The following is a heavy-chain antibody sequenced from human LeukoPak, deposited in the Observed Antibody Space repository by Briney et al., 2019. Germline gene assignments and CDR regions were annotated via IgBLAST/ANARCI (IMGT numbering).Heavy chain of an antibody. CDR2: INYSGST. CDR1: GGSFSGYY. D-gene: IGHD6-19*01. Sequence: SETLSLTCAVYGGSFSGYYWSWVRQPPGKGLEWIGEINYSGSTNHNPSLKSRVTISVDTSKNQFSLKLSSVTAADTAVYYCARGGGGWYLDYWGQGTLVTVSS. J-gene: IGHJ4*02. V-gene: IGHV4-34*01. CDR3: ARGGGGWYLDY.